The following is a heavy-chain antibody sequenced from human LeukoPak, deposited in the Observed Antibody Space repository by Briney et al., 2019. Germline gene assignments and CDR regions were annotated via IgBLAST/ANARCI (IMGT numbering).Heavy chain of an antibody. V-gene: IGHV4-38-2*02. Sequence: SETLSLTCTVSGYSISSGYYWGWIRQPPGKGLEWIGSIYHSGSTYYNPSLKSRVTISVDTSKNQFSLKLSSVTAADTAVYYCARLYGDSGFDYWGQGTLVTVSS. CDR2: IYHSGST. CDR3: ARLYGDSGFDY. D-gene: IGHD4-17*01. CDR1: GYSISSGYY. J-gene: IGHJ4*02.